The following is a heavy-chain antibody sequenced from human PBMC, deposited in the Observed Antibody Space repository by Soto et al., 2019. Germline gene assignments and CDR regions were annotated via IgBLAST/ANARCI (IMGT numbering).Heavy chain of an antibody. CDR1: GGSISSGGYY. D-gene: IGHD2-21*02. CDR2: IYYSGST. V-gene: IGHV4-31*03. Sequence: QVQLQEPGPGLMKPSQTLSLTCTVSGGSISSGGYYWSWIRQHPGKVLGWIGYIYYSGSTYYNPSLKRRVTISVDTSKNQFSLKLSSVTAADTAVYYCGSMKPAYCGGDCPFDYWGQGTLVTVSS. J-gene: IGHJ4*02. CDR3: GSMKPAYCGGDCPFDY.